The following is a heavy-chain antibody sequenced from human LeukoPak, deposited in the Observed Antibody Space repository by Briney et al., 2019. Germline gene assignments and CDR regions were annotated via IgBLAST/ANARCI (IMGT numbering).Heavy chain of an antibody. CDR2: IYYSGST. CDR1: GGSISSSSYY. D-gene: IGHD2-2*01. CDR3: AREGAIAVVVPAAGFDY. Sequence: PSETLSLTCTVSGGSISSSSYYWGWIRQPPGKGLEWIGSIYYSGSTYYNPSLKSRVTISVDTSKNQFSLKLSSVTAADTAVYYCAREGAIAVVVPAAGFDYWGQGTLVTVSS. J-gene: IGHJ4*02. V-gene: IGHV4-39*07.